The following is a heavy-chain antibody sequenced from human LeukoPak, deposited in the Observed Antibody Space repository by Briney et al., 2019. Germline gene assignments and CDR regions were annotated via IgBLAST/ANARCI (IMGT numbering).Heavy chain of an antibody. CDR1: GFTFSSYA. CDR2: ISGIGDST. CDR3: AKDFATGYSSGWYVY. V-gene: IGHV3-23*01. Sequence: GGSLRLSCAASGFTFSSYAMSWVRRAPGKGLEWVSVISGIGDSTYYTDSVKGRFTFSRDNSKNTLHLQMNSLRAEDTAVYYCAKDFATGYSSGWYVYWGQGTLVTVSS. D-gene: IGHD6-19*01. J-gene: IGHJ4*02.